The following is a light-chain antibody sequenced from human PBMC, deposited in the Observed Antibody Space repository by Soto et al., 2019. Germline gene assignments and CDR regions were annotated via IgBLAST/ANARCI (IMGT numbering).Light chain of an antibody. CDR1: RGISGY. CDR3: QQTYRTPYT. V-gene: IGKV1-39*01. CDR2: AAS. J-gene: IGKJ2*01. Sequence: DIQMTQTPSSLSASVGARVTLTYRASRGISGYLNRSQQRPGQAPNLLIYAASSLQRGLPSRFTGTESGTDFTLTISSLQPEDFATFYCQQTYRTPYTFGQGTKVDIK.